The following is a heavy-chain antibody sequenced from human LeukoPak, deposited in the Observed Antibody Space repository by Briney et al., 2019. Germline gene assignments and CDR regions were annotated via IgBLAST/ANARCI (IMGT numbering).Heavy chain of an antibody. CDR2: IDPGDSDT. CDR3: ARQRCDYSNCYFDS. Sequence: GESLKISCKGSGYSFTSYWIGWVRQMSGEGLEWMGIIDPGDSDTRCSPSFQGQVTISADKSISTAYLQWSSLKASDTAMYYCARQRCDYSNCYFDSWGQGTLVTVSS. J-gene: IGHJ4*02. CDR1: GYSFTSYW. D-gene: IGHD4-11*01. V-gene: IGHV5-51*01.